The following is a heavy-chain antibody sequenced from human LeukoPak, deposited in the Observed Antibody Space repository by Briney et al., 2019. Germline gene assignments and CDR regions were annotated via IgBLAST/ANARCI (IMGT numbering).Heavy chain of an antibody. CDR1: GGSVSSANNY. D-gene: IGHD6-13*01. CDR2: IYYSGST. V-gene: IGHV4-61*01. CDR3: ARGLAATYDAFDI. Sequence: SETLSLTCTVFGGSVSSANNYWSWIRQPPGKGLEWIGYIYYSGSTNYNPSLKTRVTISLETSKNQFSLRLSSVTAADTAVYYCARGLAATYDAFDIWGQGTMVTVSS. J-gene: IGHJ3*02.